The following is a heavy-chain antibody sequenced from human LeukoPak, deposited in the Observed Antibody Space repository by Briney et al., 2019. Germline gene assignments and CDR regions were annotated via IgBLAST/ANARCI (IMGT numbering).Heavy chain of an antibody. CDR2: IYHSGST. V-gene: IGHV4-38-2*01. CDR3: ARHSGIAARRGGYFDY. D-gene: IGHD6-6*01. Sequence: SETLSLTCAVSGYSISSGYYWGWIRQPPGKGLEWIGSIYHSGSTYYNPSLKSRVTISVDTSKNQFSLKLSSVTAADTGVYYCARHSGIAARRGGYFDYWCQGTLVTVSS. J-gene: IGHJ4*02. CDR1: GYSISSGYY.